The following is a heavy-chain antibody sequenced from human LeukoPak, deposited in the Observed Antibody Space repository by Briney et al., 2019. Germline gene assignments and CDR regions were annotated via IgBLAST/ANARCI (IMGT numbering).Heavy chain of an antibody. Sequence: PSETLSLTCTVSGGSISSISYYWSWIRQPAGKGLEWIGRVYTGGSSNYNPSLKSRVTISVDTSKNQLSLKLSSVTAADTAVYYCARDRLIHGSVGWFDPWGQGTLVTVSS. CDR2: VYTGGSS. J-gene: IGHJ5*02. CDR1: GGSISSISYY. V-gene: IGHV4-61*02. D-gene: IGHD3-10*01. CDR3: ARDRLIHGSVGWFDP.